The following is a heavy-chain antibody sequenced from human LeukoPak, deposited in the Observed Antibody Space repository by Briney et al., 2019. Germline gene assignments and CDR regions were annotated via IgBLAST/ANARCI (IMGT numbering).Heavy chain of an antibody. Sequence: ASVKVSCKASGGTFSSYAISWVRQAPGQGLEWMGGIIPIFGTANYAQKFHGRVTITTDESTSTAYMELSSLRSEDTAVYYCARAVLGYCTNGVCSTFDYWGQGTLVTVSS. V-gene: IGHV1-69*05. CDR3: ARAVLGYCTNGVCSTFDY. J-gene: IGHJ4*02. D-gene: IGHD2-8*01. CDR1: GGTFSSYA. CDR2: IIPIFGTA.